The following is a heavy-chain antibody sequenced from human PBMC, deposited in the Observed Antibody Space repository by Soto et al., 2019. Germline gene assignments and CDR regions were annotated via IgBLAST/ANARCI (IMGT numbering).Heavy chain of an antibody. V-gene: IGHV1-2*02. CDR2: VNPDTGVA. CDR3: ARDPIRGGVPYFFDF. J-gene: IGHJ4*02. CDR1: GYTFTDYF. D-gene: IGHD3-16*01. Sequence: ASAKVSCKASGYTFTDYFVHWVRLAPGQGLEWMGWVNPDTGVATFPQKFQGRVTVTRDASINTDYMELTHLTSEDTGIYYCARDPIRGGVPYFFDFWGRGTQVTVSS.